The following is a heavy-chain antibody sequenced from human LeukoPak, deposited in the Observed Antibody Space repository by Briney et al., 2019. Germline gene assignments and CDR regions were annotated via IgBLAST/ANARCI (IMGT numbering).Heavy chain of an antibody. D-gene: IGHD3-10*01. CDR1: RFTFSSYG. Sequence: GGSLRLSCAASRFTFSSYGMHWVRQAPGKGLEWVAFIRYDGSIIYYTDSVKGRFTISRDNSKNMLYLQMYSLRAEDTALYYCGKALRTGMFRGVIDYWGQGTPVTVSS. J-gene: IGHJ4*02. CDR2: IRYDGSII. CDR3: GKALRTGMFRGVIDY. V-gene: IGHV3-30*02.